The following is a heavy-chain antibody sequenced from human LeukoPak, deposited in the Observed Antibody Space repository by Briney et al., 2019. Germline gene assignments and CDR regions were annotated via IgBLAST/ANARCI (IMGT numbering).Heavy chain of an antibody. Sequence: GGSLRLSCAASGFTFCDYAMSWVRQAPGKGLEWVGFIRSKAYGETADYAASVKGRFTISRDDSKAIAYLQMNSLKTEDTAVYHCTRARGAYNLYDYWGQGTLVTVSS. D-gene: IGHD1-1*01. CDR3: TRARGAYNLYDY. J-gene: IGHJ4*02. CDR2: IRSKAYGETA. V-gene: IGHV3-49*04. CDR1: GFTFCDYA.